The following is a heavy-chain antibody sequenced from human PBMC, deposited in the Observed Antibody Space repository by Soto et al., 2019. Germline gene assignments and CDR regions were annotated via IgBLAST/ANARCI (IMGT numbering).Heavy chain of an antibody. J-gene: IGHJ4*02. D-gene: IGHD4-17*01. CDR2: IYYSGTT. CDR3: AREKGYGDYDY. V-gene: IGHV4-31*02. Sequence: WTWIRQHPGKGLEWVGYIYYSGTTYYHPSLRSRVVISVDRSKNQFSLKLGSVTAADTAVYYCAREKGYGDYDYWGQGTLVTVSS.